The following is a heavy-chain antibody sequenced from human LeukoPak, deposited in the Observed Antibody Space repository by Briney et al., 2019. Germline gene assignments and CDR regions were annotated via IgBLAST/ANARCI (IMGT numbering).Heavy chain of an antibody. V-gene: IGHV4-38-2*02. Sequence: SETLSLTCAVSGSSITSGYYWGWIRQPPGKGLEWIGSIYHGGTTYYNPSLKSRVTISVDTSKNQFSLKLSSVTAADTAVYYCARDLEGVSDTWGQGTLVTVSS. D-gene: IGHD6-13*01. CDR2: IYHGGTT. CDR1: GSSITSGYY. CDR3: ARDLEGVSDT. J-gene: IGHJ5*02.